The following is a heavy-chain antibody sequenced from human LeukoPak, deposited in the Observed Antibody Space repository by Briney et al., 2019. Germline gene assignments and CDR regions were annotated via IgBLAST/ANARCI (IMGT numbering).Heavy chain of an antibody. CDR3: AKFGSGSYQKRSPLDY. J-gene: IGHJ4*02. D-gene: IGHD3-10*01. CDR2: ISGSGGST. CDR1: GFTFSSYA. Sequence: PGGSLRLSCAASGFTFSSYAMSWVRQAPGNGLEWVSAISGSGGSTYYADSVKGRFTISRDNSKNTLYLQMNSLRAEDTAVYYCAKFGSGSYQKRSPLDYWGQGTLVTVSS. V-gene: IGHV3-23*01.